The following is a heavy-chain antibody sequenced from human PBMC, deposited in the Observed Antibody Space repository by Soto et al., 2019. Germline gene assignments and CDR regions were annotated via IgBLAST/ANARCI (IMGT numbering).Heavy chain of an antibody. J-gene: IGHJ6*02. CDR1: GGSINNHY. CDR3: AGDLSSTSWTPYGMDV. CDR2: IYYSGST. D-gene: IGHD2-2*01. V-gene: IGHV4-59*11. Sequence: SETLSLTCTVSGGSINNHYWSWIRQPPGKGLEWIGYIYYSGSTNYNPSLKSRVTISVDTSKNQFSLKLSSVTAADTAVYYCAGDLSSTSWTPYGMDVWGQGTTVTVSS.